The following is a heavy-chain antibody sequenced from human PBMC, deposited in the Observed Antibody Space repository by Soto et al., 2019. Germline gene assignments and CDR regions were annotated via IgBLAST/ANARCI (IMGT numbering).Heavy chain of an antibody. CDR1: GGSVSSGSYY. CDR3: AATEGDAFDI. D-gene: IGHD1-26*01. Sequence: SETLSLTCTVSGGSVSSGSYYWSWIRQPPGKGLEWIGYIYYSGSTNYNPSLKSRVTISVHTSKNQFSLKLSSVTAADTAVYYCAATEGDAFDIWGQGRIVTVS. J-gene: IGHJ3*02. V-gene: IGHV4-61*01. CDR2: IYYSGST.